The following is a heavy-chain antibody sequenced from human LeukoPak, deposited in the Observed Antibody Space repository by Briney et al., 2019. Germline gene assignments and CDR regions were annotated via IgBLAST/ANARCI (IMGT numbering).Heavy chain of an antibody. J-gene: IGHJ4*02. V-gene: IGHV1-2*04. CDR2: INPNSGGT. CDR3: ARDHSPYYYDSSGYYYFDY. CDR1: GYTFTGYY. Sequence: ASVKVSCKASGYTFTGYYMHWVRQAPGQGLEWMGWINPNSGGTNYAQKFQGWVTMTRDTSISTAYMELSRLRSDDTAVYYCARDHSPYYYDSSGYYYFDYWGQGTLVTVSS. D-gene: IGHD3-22*01.